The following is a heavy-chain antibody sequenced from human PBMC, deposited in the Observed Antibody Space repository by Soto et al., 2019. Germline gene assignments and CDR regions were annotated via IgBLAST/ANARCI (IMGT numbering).Heavy chain of an antibody. Sequence: GGSLRLSCAASGFTFDDYAMHWVRQAPGKGLEWVSGISWNSGSIGYADSVKGRFTISRDNAKNSLYLQMNSLRAEDTALYYCAKDLGYSSSWYYFDYWGQGTLVTVSS. CDR3: AKDLGYSSSWYYFDY. D-gene: IGHD6-13*01. V-gene: IGHV3-9*01. J-gene: IGHJ4*02. CDR2: ISWNSGSI. CDR1: GFTFDDYA.